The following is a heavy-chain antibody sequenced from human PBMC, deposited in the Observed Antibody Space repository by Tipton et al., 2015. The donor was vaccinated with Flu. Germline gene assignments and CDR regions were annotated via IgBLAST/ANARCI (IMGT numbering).Heavy chain of an antibody. CDR1: GFTFDDYA. V-gene: IGHV3-43D*04. Sequence: SLRLSCAASGFTFDDYAMHWVRQAPGKGLEWVSLISWGGGSTYYADSVKGRFTISRDNSKNSLYLQMNSLRAEDTALYYCAKDISPYYYYGMDVWGQGTTVTVSS. J-gene: IGHJ6*02. CDR3: AKDISPYYYYGMDV. CDR2: ISWGGGST.